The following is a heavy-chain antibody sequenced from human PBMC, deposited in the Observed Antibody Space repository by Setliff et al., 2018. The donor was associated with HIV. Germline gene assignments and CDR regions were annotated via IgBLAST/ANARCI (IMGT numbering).Heavy chain of an antibody. CDR1: GGSIIDRRYF. D-gene: IGHD3-3*01. J-gene: IGHJ5*01. V-gene: IGHV4-39*01. CDR2: VYYSGIT. Sequence: SETLSLTCTVSGGSIIDRRYFWGWIRQPPGKGLEWIERVYYSGITYYSSSLNSRVTVSVDTSRIQFSLKLTSVTAADTAVYKGVCHVWSDDFLVPGWFDSWSQGTLVTVSS. CDR3: VCHVWSDDFLVPGWFDS.